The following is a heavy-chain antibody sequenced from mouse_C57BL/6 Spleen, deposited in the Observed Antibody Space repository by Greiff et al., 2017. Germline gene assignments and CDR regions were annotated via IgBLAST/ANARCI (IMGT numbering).Heavy chain of an antibody. CDR2: ISSGGSYT. D-gene: IGHD4-1*01. V-gene: IGHV5-6*01. CDR3: ARHWDGYFDV. CDR1: GFTFSSYG. J-gene: IGHJ1*03. Sequence: EVKVVESGGDLVKPGGSLKLSCAASGFTFSSYGMSWVRQTPDKRLEWVATISSGGSYTYYPDSVKGRFTISRDNAKNTLYLQMSSLKSEDTAMYYCARHWDGYFDVWGTGTTVTVSS.